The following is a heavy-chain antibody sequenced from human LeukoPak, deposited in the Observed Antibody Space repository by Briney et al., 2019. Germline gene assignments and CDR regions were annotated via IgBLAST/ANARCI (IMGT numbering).Heavy chain of an antibody. Sequence: PGGSLRLSCAASGFTFSSYAMHWVRQAPGKGLEGVAVISYDGSNKYYADSVKGRFTISRDNSKNTLYLQMNSLRAEDTAVYYCARGLQGVRGVIKPYYYYYMDVWGKGTTVTVSS. V-gene: IGHV3-30*01. CDR2: ISYDGSNK. CDR3: ARGLQGVRGVIKPYYYYYMDV. J-gene: IGHJ6*03. CDR1: GFTFSSYA. D-gene: IGHD3-10*01.